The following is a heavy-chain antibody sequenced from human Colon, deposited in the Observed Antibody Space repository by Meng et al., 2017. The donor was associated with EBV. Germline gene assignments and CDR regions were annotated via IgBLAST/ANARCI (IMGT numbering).Heavy chain of an antibody. J-gene: IGHJ4*02. CDR1: GGSLSSRNW. D-gene: IGHD2-21*02. CDR2: IYHSGST. V-gene: IGHV4-4*02. Sequence: QVPLLGSGPGLLKPSGTLSLTFAVSGGSLSSRNWGSWVRQPPGKGLEWIGEIYHSGSTNYNPSLKSRVTISVDESKNQFSLRLSSVTAADTAVYYCARVGAYCGGDCYHPRWGQGTLVTVSS. CDR3: ARVGAYCGGDCYHPR.